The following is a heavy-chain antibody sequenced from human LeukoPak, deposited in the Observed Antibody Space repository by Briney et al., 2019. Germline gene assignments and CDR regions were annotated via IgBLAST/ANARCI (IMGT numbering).Heavy chain of an antibody. Sequence: ASVKVSCKASGYTFTRYDINWVRQATGQGLEWMGWMNPKSGYTGSAQKFQGRVTMTRTTSISTAYMELSGLTSEDTAVYYCARVGYSNSYDYWGQGTLVTVSS. D-gene: IGHD4-11*01. CDR2: MNPKSGYT. CDR1: GYTFTRYD. J-gene: IGHJ4*02. V-gene: IGHV1-8*01. CDR3: ARVGYSNSYDY.